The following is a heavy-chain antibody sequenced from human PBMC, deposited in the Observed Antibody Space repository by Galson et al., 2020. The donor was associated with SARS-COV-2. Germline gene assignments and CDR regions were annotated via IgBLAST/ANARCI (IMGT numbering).Heavy chain of an antibody. CDR1: GYTFTGYY. CDR2: INPNSGGT. CDR3: ARSLLYYDILTGYLYFDY. V-gene: IGHV1-2*02. Sequence: ASVKVSCKASGYTFTGYYMHWVRQAPGQGLEWMGWINPNSGGTNYAQKFQGRVTMTRDTSISTAYMELSRLRSDDTAVYYCARSLLYYDILTGYLYFDYWGQGTLVTVSS. D-gene: IGHD3-9*01. J-gene: IGHJ4*02.